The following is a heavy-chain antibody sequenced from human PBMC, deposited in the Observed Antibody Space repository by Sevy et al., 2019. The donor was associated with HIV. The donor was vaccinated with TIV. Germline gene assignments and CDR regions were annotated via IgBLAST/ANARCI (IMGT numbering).Heavy chain of an antibody. CDR3: AKDFRYCTNGVCYTDYYYGMDV. D-gene: IGHD2-8*01. V-gene: IGHV3-9*01. CDR1: GFTFDDYA. Sequence: GGSLRLSCAASGFTFDDYAMHWVRQAPGKGLEWVSGISWNSGSIGYADSVKGRFTISRDNAKNSLYLQMNSLRAEDTALYYCAKDFRYCTNGVCYTDYYYGMDVWGQGTTVTVSS. CDR2: ISWNSGSI. J-gene: IGHJ6*02.